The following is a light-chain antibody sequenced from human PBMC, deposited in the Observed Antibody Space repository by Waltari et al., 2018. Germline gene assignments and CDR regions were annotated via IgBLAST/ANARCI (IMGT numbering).Light chain of an antibody. CDR2: DVT. Sequence: QSTLTQPISVSGSPGQSITISCTGTYSDVGGYNYVSWYQQYPGEAPRLIIYDVTNRPSGVSSRFSGSKSGDTASLTISGLQTEDEADYYCSSYTSSSTLVFGGGTKLTVL. J-gene: IGLJ3*02. CDR1: YSDVGGYNY. V-gene: IGLV2-14*03. CDR3: SSYTSSSTLV.